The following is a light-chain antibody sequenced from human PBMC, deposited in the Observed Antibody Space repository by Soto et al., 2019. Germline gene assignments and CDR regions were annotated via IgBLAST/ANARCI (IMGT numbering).Light chain of an antibody. V-gene: IGLV2-14*01. CDR1: SSDVGGSNY. J-gene: IGLJ1*01. CDR3: SSYTSSNTREV. CDR2: EVS. Sequence: QSVLIQPASVSGSPGQSITISCTGTSSDVGGSNYVSWYQHHPHRAPKLLIYEVSYRPSGVSNRFSGSKSGNTASLTISGLQAEDEADYYCSSYTSSNTREVFGFGTK.